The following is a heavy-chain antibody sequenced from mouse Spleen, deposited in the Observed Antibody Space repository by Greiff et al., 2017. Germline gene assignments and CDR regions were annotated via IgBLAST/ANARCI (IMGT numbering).Heavy chain of an antibody. CDR1: GYTFTSYW. J-gene: IGHJ4*01. CDR2: IDPSDSYT. CDR3: ARRGRSRGAMDY. Sequence: QVQLQQPGAELVMPGASVKLSCKASGYTFTSYWMHWVKQRPGQGLEWIGEIDPSDSYTNYNQKFKGKATLTVDKSSSTAYMQLSSLTSEDSAVYYCARRGRSRGAMDYWGQGTSVTVSS. V-gene: IGHV1-69*01.